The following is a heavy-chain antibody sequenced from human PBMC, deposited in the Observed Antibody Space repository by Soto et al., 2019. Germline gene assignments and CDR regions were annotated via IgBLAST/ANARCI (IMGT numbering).Heavy chain of an antibody. Sequence: GGSLRLSCAASGFTFSTYSMNWVRQAPGKGLEWVSSISSSSNYIYYADSVKGRFTISRDNAKNSLFLQMSSLRAEDTAVYYCARDQGSSGWPFDYWGQGTLVTVSS. CDR3: ARDQGSSGWPFDY. J-gene: IGHJ4*02. V-gene: IGHV3-21*06. CDR2: ISSSSNYI. CDR1: GFTFSTYS. D-gene: IGHD6-19*01.